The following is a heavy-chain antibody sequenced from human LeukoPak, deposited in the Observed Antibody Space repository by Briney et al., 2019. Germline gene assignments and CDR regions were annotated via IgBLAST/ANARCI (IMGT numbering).Heavy chain of an antibody. V-gene: IGHV1-8*01. D-gene: IGHD1-26*01. CDR2: MNPNSGDT. Sequence: ASVKVSCKASGYNLTYYDINWVRQATGQGLEWMGWMNPNSGDTGYAQKFQGRATMTRNTSISTVYMELSSLRSEDTAVYYCASVRGSYYHYGMDVWGQGTTVTVSS. J-gene: IGHJ6*02. CDR3: ASVRGSYYHYGMDV. CDR1: GYNLTYYD.